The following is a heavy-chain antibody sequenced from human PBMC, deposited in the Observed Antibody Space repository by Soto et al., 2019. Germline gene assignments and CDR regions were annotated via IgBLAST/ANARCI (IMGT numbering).Heavy chain of an antibody. J-gene: IGHJ4*02. CDR1: GGSFSNSNCY. D-gene: IGHD1-7*01. CDR3: VSQRTSVRTKAYFDD. V-gene: IGHV4-39*01. CDR2: VYYRGRS. Sequence: WETLSLTCTVSGGSFSNSNCYWGWIPQSPGKGLEWIGSVYYRGRSYSKSSVQSRVTISVDTSKNQFSLNFNSVTASDTAVSSCVSQRTSVRTKAYFDDWGPGALVTVSS.